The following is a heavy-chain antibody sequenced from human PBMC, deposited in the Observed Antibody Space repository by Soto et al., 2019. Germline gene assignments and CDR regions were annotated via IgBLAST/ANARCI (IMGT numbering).Heavy chain of an antibody. CDR3: ARARWESYYDFWSGYYRNWFDP. Sequence: ASVKVSCTASGYTFTSYGISWVRQAPGQGLEWMGWISAYNGNTNYAQKLQGRVTMATDTSTSTAYMELRSLRSDDTAVYYCARARWESYYDFWSGYYRNWFDPWGQGTLVTVSS. V-gene: IGHV1-18*04. CDR1: GYTFTSYG. J-gene: IGHJ5*02. CDR2: ISAYNGNT. D-gene: IGHD3-3*01.